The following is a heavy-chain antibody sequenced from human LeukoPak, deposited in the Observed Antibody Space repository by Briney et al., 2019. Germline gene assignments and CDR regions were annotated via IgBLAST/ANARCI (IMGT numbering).Heavy chain of an antibody. Sequence: GESLKISCKASGYIFTTYWIGWVRQMPGKGLEWMGIIYPDDSDTRYSPSFQGQVTISADKSISTAYLQWSSLKASDTAMYYCARRSSSSWTVDYWGQGTHVTVSS. CDR1: GYIFTTYW. V-gene: IGHV5-51*01. D-gene: IGHD6-13*01. CDR2: IYPDDSDT. CDR3: ARRSSSSWTVDY. J-gene: IGHJ4*02.